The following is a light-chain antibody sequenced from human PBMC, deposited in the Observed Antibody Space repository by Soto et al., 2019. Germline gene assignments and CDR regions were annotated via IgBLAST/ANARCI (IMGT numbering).Light chain of an antibody. Sequence: DIQMTQAPSTLSASVGDRVTITCRASESISSFLIWYQQTPGKAPKVLIYGASSLQTGVPSRFSGSGSGTDFTLTIDSLQPEDFAIYYCQQSYSARCTFGQGTTVAIK. CDR3: QQSYSARCT. CDR1: ESISSF. CDR2: GAS. V-gene: IGKV1-39*01. J-gene: IGKJ1*01.